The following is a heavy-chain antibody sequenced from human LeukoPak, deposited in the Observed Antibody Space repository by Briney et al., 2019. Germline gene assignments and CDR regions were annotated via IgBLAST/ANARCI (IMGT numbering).Heavy chain of an antibody. J-gene: IGHJ4*02. D-gene: IGHD3-3*01. CDR2: ISSSSSYI. V-gene: IGHV3-21*01. Sequence: GGSLRLSCAASGFTFSSYSMNWVRQASGKGLEWVSSISSSSSYIYYADSVKGRFTISRDNAKNSLYLQMNSLRAEDTAVYYCARVSLGVVIPIFDYWGQGTLVTVSS. CDR1: GFTFSSYS. CDR3: ARVSLGVVIPIFDY.